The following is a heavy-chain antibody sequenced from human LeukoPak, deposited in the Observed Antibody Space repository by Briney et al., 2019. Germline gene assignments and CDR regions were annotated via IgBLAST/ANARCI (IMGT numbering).Heavy chain of an antibody. D-gene: IGHD2-15*01. CDR3: ARGSPYCSGGSCKRGFDP. J-gene: IGHJ5*02. CDR1: GFTFSSYW. Sequence: PGGSLRLSCAASGFTFSSYWMYWVRQAPGKGLVWVSRIHSDGSSTSYADSVRGRFTISRDNAKNTLYLQMNSLRAEDTAVYYCARGSPYCSGGSCKRGFDPWGQGTLVTVSS. V-gene: IGHV3-74*01. CDR2: IHSDGSST.